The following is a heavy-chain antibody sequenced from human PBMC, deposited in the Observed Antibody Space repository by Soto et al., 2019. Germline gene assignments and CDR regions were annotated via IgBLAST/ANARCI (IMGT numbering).Heavy chain of an antibody. Sequence: GGSLRLSCAASGFTVSNNYMSLVRQAPGKGLEWVSVIYSGGSTYYADSVKGRFTISRDNSKDTLYLQMNSLRAEDTAVYYCARDRPGEQHYFDFWGQGILVTVSS. CDR3: ARDRPGEQHYFDF. V-gene: IGHV3-53*01. J-gene: IGHJ4*02. CDR2: IYSGGST. CDR1: GFTVSNNY. D-gene: IGHD6-6*01.